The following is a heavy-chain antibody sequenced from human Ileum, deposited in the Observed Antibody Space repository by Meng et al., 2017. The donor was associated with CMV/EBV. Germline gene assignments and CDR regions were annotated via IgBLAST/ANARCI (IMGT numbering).Heavy chain of an antibody. CDR2: INDNGDT. J-gene: IGHJ4*02. CDR1: GGSFSVYR. V-gene: IGHV4-34*01. Sequence: GQLQQWGAGLLKPSGTRSLTCAVYGGSFSVYRWSWIRQPPGKGLQWIGEINDNGDTNYDPSLNSRVTISVDTSKKQFSLRLTSVTAADTAMYDCARGDIAASLEFWDQGTLVTVSS. CDR3: ARGDIAASLEF. D-gene: IGHD6-13*01.